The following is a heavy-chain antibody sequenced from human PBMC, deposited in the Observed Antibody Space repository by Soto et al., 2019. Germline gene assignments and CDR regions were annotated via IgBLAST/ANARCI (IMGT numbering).Heavy chain of an antibody. Sequence: GSLRLSCAASGFTFSSYSMNWVRQAPGKGLEWVSSISSSSSYIYYADSVKGRFTISRDNAKNSLYLQMNSLRAEDTAVYYCAKDSHWAIISPTHDYWGHGTLVTVSS. D-gene: IGHD2-2*01. CDR3: AKDSHWAIISPTHDY. J-gene: IGHJ4*01. CDR1: GFTFSSYS. V-gene: IGHV3-21*01. CDR2: ISSSSSYI.